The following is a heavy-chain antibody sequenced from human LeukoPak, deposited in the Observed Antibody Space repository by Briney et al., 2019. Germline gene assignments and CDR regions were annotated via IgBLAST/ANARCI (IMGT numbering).Heavy chain of an antibody. CDR2: IHHSGST. D-gene: IGHD1-26*01. J-gene: IGHJ3*02. CDR3: ARAPLSGTYYTDAFDI. Sequence: RASETLSLTCAVSGGSISTNNWWTWVRQPPGKGLEWIGEIHHSGSTDYNPSLKSRVTISPDKSKNQFSLTLTSVTAADTAVYFCARAPLSGTYYTDAFDIWGQGTMVTVSS. V-gene: IGHV4-4*02. CDR1: GGSISTNNW.